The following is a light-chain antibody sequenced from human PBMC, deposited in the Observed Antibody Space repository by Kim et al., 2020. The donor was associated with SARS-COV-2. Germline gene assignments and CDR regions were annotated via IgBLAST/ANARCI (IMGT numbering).Light chain of an antibody. CDR2: GAS. CDR1: QSVSSN. J-gene: IGKJ5*01. Sequence: VSPGERATLSCRASQSVSSNLAWYQQKPGQVPRLLIYGASIRATGIPARFSGSGSGTEFTLTISSLQSEDFAVYYCQQYNNWPITFGQGTRLEIK. V-gene: IGKV3D-15*01. CDR3: QQYNNWPIT.